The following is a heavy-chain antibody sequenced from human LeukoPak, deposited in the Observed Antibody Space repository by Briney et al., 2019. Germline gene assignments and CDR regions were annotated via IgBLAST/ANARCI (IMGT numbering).Heavy chain of an antibody. V-gene: IGHV3-21*01. D-gene: IGHD1-26*01. J-gene: IGHJ6*03. CDR3: ARATWDPNYYYYMDV. CDR1: GFTLSSYT. Sequence: GGSLRLSCAASGFTLSSYTMKWVRQAPGKGLEWVSSISSSSSYIYYTDSVKGRFTISRDNAKNSLYLQMNSLRAEDTAAYFCARATWDPNYYYYMDVWGKGTPVTISS. CDR2: ISSSSSYI.